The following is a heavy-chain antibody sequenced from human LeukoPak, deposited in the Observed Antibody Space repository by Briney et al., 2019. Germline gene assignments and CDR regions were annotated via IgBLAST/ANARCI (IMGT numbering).Heavy chain of an antibody. J-gene: IGHJ4*02. V-gene: IGHV3-7*01. Sequence: GGSLRLSCAASGFIFTNYFMSWVRQAPGKGLEWVASIKHDGSEKYYVDSVRGRFAISRDNTMNSLYLQMSSLRAEDTAVYYCATDRGWRTSGYYLYYFEYWGQGTLVTYSS. CDR2: IKHDGSEK. CDR3: ATDRGWRTSGYYLYYFEY. D-gene: IGHD3-3*01. CDR1: GFIFTNYF.